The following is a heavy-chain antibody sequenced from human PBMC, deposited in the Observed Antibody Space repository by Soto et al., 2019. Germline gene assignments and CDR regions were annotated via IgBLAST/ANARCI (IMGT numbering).Heavy chain of an antibody. Sequence: QLQLHESGPGLVRPSETLSLTCSVSGGSVSSGTFHWTWIRQPPGQGLEWIGSFSYTGNTEYNPSLKSRLTISVDTSKNQFSLKLTSVTAADTAVYYCARGDVLNWFDPWGQGTLVTVSS. J-gene: IGHJ5*02. V-gene: IGHV4-61*01. CDR1: GGSVSSGTFH. D-gene: IGHD3-16*01. CDR2: FSYTGNT. CDR3: ARGDVLNWFDP.